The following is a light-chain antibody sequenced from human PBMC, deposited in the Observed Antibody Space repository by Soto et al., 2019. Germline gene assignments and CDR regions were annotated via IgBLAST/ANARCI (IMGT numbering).Light chain of an antibody. CDR1: QSISSY. Sequence: DIQMTQSPSSLSASGGDRVTITCRASQSISSYLNWYQQKPGKAPKLLIYAASSLQSVVPSRFRGSGAGTDFTLTISRLQPEDFATYYCLQSYSTPFTFGPGTKGDI. CDR3: LQSYSTPFT. V-gene: IGKV1-39*01. CDR2: AAS. J-gene: IGKJ3*01.